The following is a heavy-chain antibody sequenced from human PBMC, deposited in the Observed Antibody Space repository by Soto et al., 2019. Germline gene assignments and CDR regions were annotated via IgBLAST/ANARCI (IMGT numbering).Heavy chain of an antibody. CDR2: IIPIFGTA. V-gene: IGHV1-69*13. CDR3: ARDSDSSGYYFQRLGYYGMDV. Sequence: ASVKVSCKASGGTFSSYAISWVRQAPGQGLEWKGGIIPIFGTANYAQKFQGRVTITADESTSTAYMELSSLRSEDTAVYYCARDSDSSGYYFQRLGYYGMDVWGQGTTVTVSS. CDR1: GGTFSSYA. J-gene: IGHJ6*02. D-gene: IGHD3-22*01.